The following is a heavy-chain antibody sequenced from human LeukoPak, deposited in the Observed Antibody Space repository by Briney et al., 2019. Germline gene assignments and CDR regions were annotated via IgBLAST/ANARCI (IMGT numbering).Heavy chain of an antibody. CDR3: ARHDSSGFPNY. J-gene: IGHJ4*02. D-gene: IGHD3-22*01. Sequence: GESLKISCKDSGDDFTSHWIGWVRQMPGKGLEWMGIIYPGDSDTRYSLSFQGQVTISADKSISTAYLQWSSLKASDSAMYYCARHDSSGFPNYWGQGTLVTVSS. V-gene: IGHV5-51*01. CDR2: IYPGDSDT. CDR1: GDDFTSHW.